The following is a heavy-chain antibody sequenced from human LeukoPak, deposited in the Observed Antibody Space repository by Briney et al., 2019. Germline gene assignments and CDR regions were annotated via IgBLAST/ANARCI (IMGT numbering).Heavy chain of an antibody. V-gene: IGHV4-34*12. CDR3: ARDGPYYGSGTIRPRADY. CDR2: IIHSGST. J-gene: IGHJ4*02. Sequence: SETLSLTCAVYGGSFSGYYWSWIRQPPGKGLEWIGEIIHSGSTNYTPSLKSRVTISVDTSKNQSSLKLSSVTAADTAVYYCARDGPYYGSGTIRPRADYWGQGTLVTVSS. D-gene: IGHD3-10*01. CDR1: GGSFSGYY.